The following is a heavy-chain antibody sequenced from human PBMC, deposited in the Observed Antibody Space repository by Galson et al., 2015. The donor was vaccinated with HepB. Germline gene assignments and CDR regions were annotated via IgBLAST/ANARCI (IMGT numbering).Heavy chain of an antibody. Sequence: CAISGDSVSNNYAAWNWIRQSPSRGLEWLGRTYYRSKWYNDYANSVKSRVTISSDTSKNQSSLHLKSVTPDDTAVYYCAREIHKYFYDSSGYDYWGQGSLVTVSS. CDR1: GDSVSNNYAA. CDR2: TYYRSKWYN. V-gene: IGHV6-1*01. CDR3: AREIHKYFYDSSGYDY. D-gene: IGHD3-22*01. J-gene: IGHJ4*02.